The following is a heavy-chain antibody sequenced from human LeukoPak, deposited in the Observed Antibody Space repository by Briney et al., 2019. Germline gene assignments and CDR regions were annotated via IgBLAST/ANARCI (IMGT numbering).Heavy chain of an antibody. CDR1: GGSISSYY. J-gene: IGHJ4*02. CDR2: IYPTGSI. V-gene: IGHV4-4*07. CDR3: ARDPSTFSGYFDF. D-gene: IGHD3-22*01. Sequence: SQTLSLTCTVSGGSISSYYWSWIRQPAGKTLEWIGRIYPTGSINYNPSLKSRVTMSVDTSKNQLSLKLTSLTAADTAVYFCARDPSTFSGYFDFWGQGTLVTVSS.